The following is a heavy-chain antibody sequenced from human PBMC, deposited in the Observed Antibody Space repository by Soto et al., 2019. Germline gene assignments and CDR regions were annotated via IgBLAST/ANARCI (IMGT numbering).Heavy chain of an antibody. CDR3: ASHLWFGELFSTYYYYGMDV. Sequence: QVQLVQSGAEVKKPGSSVKVSCKASGGTFSSYAISWVRQAPGQGLEWMGGIIPIFGTTNYAQKFQGRVTITADESTSTAYMELSSLSSEDTDVYYCASHLWFGELFSTYYYYGMDVWGQGTTVTVSS. V-gene: IGHV1-69*01. CDR1: GGTFSSYA. J-gene: IGHJ6*02. D-gene: IGHD3-10*01. CDR2: IIPIFGTT.